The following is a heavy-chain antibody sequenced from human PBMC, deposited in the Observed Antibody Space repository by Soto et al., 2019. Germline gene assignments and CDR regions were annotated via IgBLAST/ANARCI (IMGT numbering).Heavy chain of an antibody. Sequence: PGGSLRLSCAASGFTFSSYGMHWVRQAPGKGLEWVAVIWYDGSNKYYADSVKGRFTISRDNSKNTLYLQMNSLRAEDTAVYYCARDGFQSYLTDYYLDYWGQGTLVTVSS. CDR1: GFTFSSYG. D-gene: IGHD2-21*01. V-gene: IGHV3-33*01. J-gene: IGHJ4*02. CDR2: IWYDGSNK. CDR3: ARDGFQSYLTDYYLDY.